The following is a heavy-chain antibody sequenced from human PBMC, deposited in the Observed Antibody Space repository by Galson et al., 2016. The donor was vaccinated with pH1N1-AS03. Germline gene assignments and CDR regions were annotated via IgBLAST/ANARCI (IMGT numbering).Heavy chain of an antibody. D-gene: IGHD2-15*01. V-gene: IGHV4-59*01. CDR2: IFDSGST. J-gene: IGHJ4*02. CDR3: ARADYSQYGPLMIDY. Sequence: LSLTCTVSGGSISNYYWGWIRQPPGKRLEWIGYIFDSGSTNYNPSLKSRATISVDTSKSQFSLKLSSVTAADTAVYYCARADYSQYGPLMIDYWGQGALVTVSS. CDR1: GGSISNYY.